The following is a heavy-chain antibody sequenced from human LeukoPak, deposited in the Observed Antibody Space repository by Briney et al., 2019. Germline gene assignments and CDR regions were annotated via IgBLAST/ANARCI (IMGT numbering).Heavy chain of an antibody. CDR2: ISYDGSNK. Sequence: GGSLRLSCAASGFTFSSYAMHWVRQAPGKGLEWVAVISYDGSNKYYADSVKGRFTISRDNSKNTLYLQMNSLRAEDTAVYYCARDRSAGPAARPGNWFDPWGQGTLATVSS. D-gene: IGHD2-2*01. J-gene: IGHJ5*02. V-gene: IGHV3-30-3*01. CDR3: ARDRSAGPAARPGNWFDP. CDR1: GFTFSSYA.